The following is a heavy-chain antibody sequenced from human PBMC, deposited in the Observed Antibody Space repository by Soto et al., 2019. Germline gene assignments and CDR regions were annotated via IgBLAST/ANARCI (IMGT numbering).Heavy chain of an antibody. CDR3: AREDDGGDSLDV. CDR2: IHHSGSI. CDR1: GGPLSSGGYY. Sequence: ASETLSPTCTFSGGPLSSGGYYWSWIRQPPGKGLEWIGYIHHSGSILYNPSLKSRVTISVDTSKNQFSLHLTSVTAADTAVYFCAREDDGGDSLDVWGQGTTVTSP. D-gene: IGHD2-21*02. V-gene: IGHV4-30-4*08. J-gene: IGHJ6*02.